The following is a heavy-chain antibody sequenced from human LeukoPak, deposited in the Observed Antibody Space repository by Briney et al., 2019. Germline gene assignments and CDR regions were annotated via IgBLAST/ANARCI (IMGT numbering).Heavy chain of an antibody. V-gene: IGHV1-18*01. CDR3: ARGGSSTGIVGARGGSFFDY. J-gene: IGHJ4*02. CDR2: ISAYNGNT. CDR1: GYTFTSHG. D-gene: IGHD1-26*01. Sequence: SVKVSCKASGYTFTSHGSRGVRQAPGQGHEWMGWISAYNGNTNYAQKLQGRVTMTTDTSTSTAYMELRSLRSDDTAVYYCARGGSSTGIVGARGGSFFDYWGQGTLVTVSS.